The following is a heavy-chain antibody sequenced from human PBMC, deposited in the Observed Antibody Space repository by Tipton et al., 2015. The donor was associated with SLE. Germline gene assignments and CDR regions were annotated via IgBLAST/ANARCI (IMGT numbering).Heavy chain of an antibody. CDR3: ARDSYGMDV. J-gene: IGHJ6*02. V-gene: IGHV3-30*04. CDR2: ISYDGSNK. Sequence: SLRLSCAASGFTFSSYAMHWVRQAPGKGLEWVAVISYDGSNKYCADSVKGRFTISRDNSKNTLYLQMNSLRAEDTAVYYCARDSYGMDVWGQGTTVTVSS. CDR1: GFTFSSYA.